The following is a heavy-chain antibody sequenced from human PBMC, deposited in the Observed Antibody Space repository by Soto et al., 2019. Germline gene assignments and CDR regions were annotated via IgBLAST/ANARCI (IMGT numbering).Heavy chain of an antibody. J-gene: IGHJ5*02. V-gene: IGHV3-21*01. Sequence: EVQLVESGGGLVQPGGSLRLSCAASGFTFSSYSMNWVRQAPGKGLEWVSTISSRNNDMYYVDSVKGRFTISRDNARNSVYPQMNSLRADDTGVYDCARDGNGGFCGAWGQGTLVT. CDR3: ARDGNGGFCGA. D-gene: IGHD2-21*01. CDR1: GFTFSSYS. CDR2: ISSRNNDM.